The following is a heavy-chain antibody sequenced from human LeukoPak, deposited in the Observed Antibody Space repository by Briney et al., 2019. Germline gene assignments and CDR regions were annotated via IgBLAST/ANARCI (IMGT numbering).Heavy chain of an antibody. J-gene: IGHJ6*03. CDR1: GFTFSSYA. Sequence: PGGSLRLSCAASGFTFSSYAMHWVRQAPGKGLEYVSAISSNGGSTYYANPVKGRFTISRDNSKNTLYLQMGSLRAEDMAVYYCARVPPNYYYYYMDVWGKGTTVTVSS. V-gene: IGHV3-64*01. CDR2: ISSNGGST. CDR3: ARVPPNYYYYYMDV.